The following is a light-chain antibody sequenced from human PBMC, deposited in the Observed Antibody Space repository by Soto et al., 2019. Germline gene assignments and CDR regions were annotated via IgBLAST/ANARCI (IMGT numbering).Light chain of an antibody. CDR3: QQTLSTLLS. Sequence: DIQLTQSPSSLSASIGDRVTITCRASQSISSYLNWLQQKPGKAPKVLIYAASSLQSGVPSRFSGSGSGTEFTLTISSLQPEDFDTYYCQQTLSTLLSFGGGTKVDIK. V-gene: IGKV1-39*01. J-gene: IGKJ4*01. CDR1: QSISSY. CDR2: AAS.